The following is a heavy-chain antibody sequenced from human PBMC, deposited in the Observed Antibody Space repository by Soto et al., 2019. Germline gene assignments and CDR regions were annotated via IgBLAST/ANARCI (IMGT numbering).Heavy chain of an antibody. CDR2: ISWNSGSI. CDR1: GFTFDDDA. J-gene: IGHJ6*02. D-gene: IGHD3-16*01. CDR3: TKSSTRGGGYYYGMDV. Sequence: EVQLVESGGGLVQPGRSLRLSCAASGFTFDDDAMHWVRQAPGKGLEWVSGISWNSGSIGYADSVKGRFTISRDNAKNSLYLQMNSLRAEDTALYYCTKSSTRGGGYYYGMDVWGQGTTVTVSS. V-gene: IGHV3-9*01.